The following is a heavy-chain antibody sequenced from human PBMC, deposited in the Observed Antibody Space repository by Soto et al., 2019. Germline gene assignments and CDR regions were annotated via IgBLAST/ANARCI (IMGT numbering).Heavy chain of an antibody. J-gene: IGHJ6*02. V-gene: IGHV1-18*01. D-gene: IGHD2-8*01. Sequence: SVKVSCKASGYTFTRYGISWVRQAPGQGLEWMGWISGYNGDTNYAQKFQDRVSMTIDTSTGTAYMELRSLTSDDTAIYYCAKNGQPPYYYYGLDVWG. CDR3: AKNGQPPYYYYGLDV. CDR1: GYTFTRYG. CDR2: ISGYNGDT.